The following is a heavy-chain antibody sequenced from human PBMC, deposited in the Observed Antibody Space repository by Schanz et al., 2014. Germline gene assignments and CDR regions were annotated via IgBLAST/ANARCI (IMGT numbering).Heavy chain of an antibody. V-gene: IGHV3-33*01. CDR3: ARDGDFDY. CDR2: IWYDGSNK. CDR1: GFTFSSYG. J-gene: IGHJ4*01. Sequence: QVQLVESGGGVVQPGRSLRLSCAASGFTFSSYGMHWVRQAPGKGLEWVAIIWYDGSNKYYADSVKGRFTISRDNSKNTLFLQMSSLRAEDTAVYYCARDGDFDYWGHGTLVNVSS.